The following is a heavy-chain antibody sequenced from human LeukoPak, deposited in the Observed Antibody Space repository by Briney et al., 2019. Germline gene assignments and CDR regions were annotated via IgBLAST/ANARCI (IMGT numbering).Heavy chain of an antibody. V-gene: IGHV1-18*01. D-gene: IGHD1-1*01. CDR2: ISGYNGET. Sequence: GASVKVSCKASGYTFTSYGISWVRQAPGQGLEWMGWISGYNGETNYAQKFQGRVTMTTDTSTSTAYMELRSLRSDDTAVYYCATDRHSRDAFDIWGQGTMVTVSS. CDR1: GYTFTSYG. CDR3: ATDRHSRDAFDI. J-gene: IGHJ3*02.